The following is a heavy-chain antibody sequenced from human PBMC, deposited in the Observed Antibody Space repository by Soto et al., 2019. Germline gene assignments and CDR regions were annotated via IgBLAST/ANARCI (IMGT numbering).Heavy chain of an antibody. CDR3: VKAIGGTVPLFGLDV. CDR2: TSYDGSNK. Sequence: QVHLVASGGGLVQPGRSLRLSCAASGFAFNNYAMHWVRQAPGKGPEWVAVTSYDGSNKYYADSGKGRFTISRDNAKNTLYLQMDSLRVEDTAIYYCVKAIGGTVPLFGLDVWGLGTTVTVSS. CDR1: GFAFNNYA. D-gene: IGHD4-17*01. V-gene: IGHV3-30*18. J-gene: IGHJ6*02.